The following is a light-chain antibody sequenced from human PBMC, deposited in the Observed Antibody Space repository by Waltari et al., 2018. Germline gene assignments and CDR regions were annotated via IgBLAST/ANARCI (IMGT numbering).Light chain of an antibody. CDR1: SSDCGGYNY. Sequence: QSALTQPASVSGSPGQSITISCTGTSSDCGGYNYVSWYQQHPGKAPKLMIYDVSNRPSGVSNRFSGSKSGNTASLTISGLQAEDEADYYCSSYTSSTVVFGGGTKLTVL. CDR3: SSYTSSTVV. V-gene: IGLV2-14*03. J-gene: IGLJ2*01. CDR2: DVS.